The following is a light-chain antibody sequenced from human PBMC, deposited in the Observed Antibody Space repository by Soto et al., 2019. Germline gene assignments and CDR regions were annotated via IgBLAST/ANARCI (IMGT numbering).Light chain of an antibody. J-gene: IGLJ2*01. Sequence: SYELTQPPSVSVSPGQTANITCSGDKLGDKYTCWYQQKPGQSPVLVIYKDNKRPSGIPERFSGSNSGNTATLTISGTQAMDEADYYCQAWDSITVVFGGGTKLTV. V-gene: IGLV3-1*01. CDR1: KLGDKY. CDR3: QAWDSITVV. CDR2: KDN.